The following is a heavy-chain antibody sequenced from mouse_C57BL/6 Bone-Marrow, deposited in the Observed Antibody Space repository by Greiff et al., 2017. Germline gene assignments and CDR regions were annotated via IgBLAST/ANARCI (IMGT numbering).Heavy chain of an antibody. CDR3: ARHEDDYEGYYAMDY. D-gene: IGHD2-4*01. CDR1: GFTFSSYG. CDR2: ISSGGSYT. V-gene: IGHV5-6*02. Sequence: DVMLVESGGDLVKPGGSLKLSCAASGFTFSSYGMSWVRQTPDKRLEWVATISSGGSYTYYPDSVKGRFTISRDNAKNTLYLQMSSLKSEDTAMYYCARHEDDYEGYYAMDYWGQGTSVTVSS. J-gene: IGHJ4*01.